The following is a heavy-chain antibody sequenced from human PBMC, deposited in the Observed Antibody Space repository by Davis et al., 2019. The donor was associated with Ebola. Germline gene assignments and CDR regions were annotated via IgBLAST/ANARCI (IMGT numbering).Heavy chain of an antibody. CDR2: IKPNSDGT. CDR1: GYTFTGYD. J-gene: IGHJ4*01. CDR3: ARVHLYRTQPPDY. Sequence: ASVKVSCKGSGYTFTGYDRHWVRQAPGQGLEWMGWIKPNSDGTNYAQKFQGRVTMTRDTSISTAYMELSSLRSDDTAVYYCARVHLYRTQPPDYWGQGTLVTVSS. V-gene: IGHV1-2*02. D-gene: IGHD1-1*01.